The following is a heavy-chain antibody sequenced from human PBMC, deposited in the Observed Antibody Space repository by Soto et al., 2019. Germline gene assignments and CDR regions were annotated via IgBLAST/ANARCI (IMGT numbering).Heavy chain of an antibody. Sequence: SETLSLTCIVSGGSISSHYWSWIRQPPGKGLEWIGYIFDNRNTNYNPSLRSRVSMSVDTSKNQFSLMLRSVSAADTAVYYRARSVAVSADYFYYGLDVWGHGTTVTVSS. CDR3: ARSVAVSADYFYYGLDV. D-gene: IGHD6-19*01. J-gene: IGHJ6*02. V-gene: IGHV4-59*11. CDR1: GGSISSHY. CDR2: IFDNRNT.